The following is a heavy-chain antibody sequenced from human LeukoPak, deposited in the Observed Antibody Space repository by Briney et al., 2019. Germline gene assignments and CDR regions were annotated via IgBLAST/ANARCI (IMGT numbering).Heavy chain of an antibody. Sequence: GGSLRLSCGASGFTFSDYYMSWLGQAPGKGREGVSYISSSGSTIYYADSVKGRFTISRDNAKTSLYLQMNSLRAEDTAVYYCASLLRDIVGDAFDIWGQGTMVTVSS. CDR2: ISSSGSTI. V-gene: IGHV3-11*01. D-gene: IGHD2-21*01. J-gene: IGHJ3*02. CDR1: GFTFSDYY. CDR3: ASLLRDIVGDAFDI.